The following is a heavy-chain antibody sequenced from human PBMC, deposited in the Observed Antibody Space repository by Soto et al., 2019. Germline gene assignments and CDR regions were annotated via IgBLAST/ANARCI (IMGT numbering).Heavy chain of an antibody. CDR3: ARSPYCSSTSCYALSDYYYGMDV. Sequence: PWECLKISCKGSGYSFTSYWIGWVRQMPGKGLEWMGIIYPGDSDTRYSPSFQGQVTISADKSISTAYLQWSSLKASDTAMYYCARSPYCSSTSCYALSDYYYGMDVWGQGTPVTVSS. D-gene: IGHD2-2*01. V-gene: IGHV5-51*01. CDR2: IYPGDSDT. J-gene: IGHJ6*01. CDR1: GYSFTSYW.